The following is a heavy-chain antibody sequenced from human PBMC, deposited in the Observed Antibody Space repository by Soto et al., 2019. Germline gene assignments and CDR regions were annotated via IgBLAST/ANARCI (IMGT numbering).Heavy chain of an antibody. CDR1: GYTFTDHG. Sequence: QIKLVQSGAEVKKPGASVKVSCKASGYTFTDHGISWVRQAPGQGFEWMGWISAYNDYTAYAQKFQGRVTMTTDKHTNTAYMELRSLTSDDTAVYSCAKDRPRLTQNFLDVYWGQGTLVTVSS. CDR2: ISAYNDYT. J-gene: IGHJ4*02. CDR3: AKDRPRLTQNFLDVY. V-gene: IGHV1-18*01. D-gene: IGHD3-16*01.